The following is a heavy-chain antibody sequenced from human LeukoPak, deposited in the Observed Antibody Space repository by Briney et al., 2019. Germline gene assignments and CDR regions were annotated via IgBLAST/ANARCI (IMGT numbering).Heavy chain of an antibody. Sequence: GESLKISCKGSGYSFTSYWIGWVRQMPGKGLEWMGIIYPGDSDTRYSPSFQGQVTISADKSISTAYLQWRSLKASDTAMYYCARSFGELLDYFDYWGQGTLVTVSS. V-gene: IGHV5-51*01. CDR3: ARSFGELLDYFDY. D-gene: IGHD3-10*01. J-gene: IGHJ4*02. CDR1: GYSFTSYW. CDR2: IYPGDSDT.